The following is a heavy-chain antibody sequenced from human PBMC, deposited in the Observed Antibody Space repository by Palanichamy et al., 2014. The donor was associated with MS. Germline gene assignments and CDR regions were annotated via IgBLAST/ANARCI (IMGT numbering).Heavy chain of an antibody. CDR1: GFTFNNYW. CDR3: ARARGWDIVVVPGAMDY. V-gene: IGHV3-7*03. CDR2: INQGGSEK. Sequence: EVQLVESGGGLVQPGGSLRLSCEASGFTFNNYWMSWVRQAPGKGLEWVANINQGGSEKYYVDSVKGQFTISRDNAKNSLYLQMNSLRAEDTAVYYCARARGWDIVVVPGAMDYWGQGTLVTVSS. D-gene: IGHD2-2*01. J-gene: IGHJ4*02.